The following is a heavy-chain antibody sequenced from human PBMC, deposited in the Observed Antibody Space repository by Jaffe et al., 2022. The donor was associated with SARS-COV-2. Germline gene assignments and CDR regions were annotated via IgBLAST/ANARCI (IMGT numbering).Heavy chain of an antibody. J-gene: IGHJ6*03. CDR1: GGSFSGYY. D-gene: IGHD2-15*01. CDR2: INHSGST. V-gene: IGHV4-34*01. CDR3: ARGACSGGSCPSKYYYYYMDV. Sequence: QVQLQQWGAGLLKPSETLSLTCAVYGGSFSGYYWSWIRQPPGKGLEWIGEINHSGSTNYNPSLKSRVTISVDTSKNQFSLKLSSVTAADTAVYYCARGACSGGSCPSKYYYYYMDVWGKGTTVTVSS.